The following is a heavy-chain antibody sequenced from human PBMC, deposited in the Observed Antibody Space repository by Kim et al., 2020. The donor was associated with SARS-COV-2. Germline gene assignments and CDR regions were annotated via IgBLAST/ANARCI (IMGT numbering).Heavy chain of an antibody. V-gene: IGHV4-34*01. D-gene: IGHD2-2*01. Sequence: SETLSLTCAVYGGSFSGYYWSWIRQPPGKGLEWIGEINHSGSTNYNPSLKSRVTISVDTSKNQFSLKLSSVTAADTAVYYCARVWGWEVVPAAISWFDPWGQGTLVTVSS. J-gene: IGHJ5*02. CDR3: ARVWGWEVVPAAISWFDP. CDR2: INHSGST. CDR1: GGSFSGYY.